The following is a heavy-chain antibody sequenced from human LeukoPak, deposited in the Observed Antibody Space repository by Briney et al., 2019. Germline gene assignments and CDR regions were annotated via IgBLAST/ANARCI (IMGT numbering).Heavy chain of an antibody. CDR1: GGSISSSSYY. J-gene: IGHJ4*02. D-gene: IGHD1-1*01. Sequence: SETLPLTCTVSGGSISSSSYYWGWIRQPPGKGLEWIVGIYYSGSTYYNPSLKSRVTISVDTSKNQFSPKLSSVTAADTAVYYCARFAAGWNEYYFDYWGQGTLVTVSS. V-gene: IGHV4-39*01. CDR2: IYYSGST. CDR3: ARFAAGWNEYYFDY.